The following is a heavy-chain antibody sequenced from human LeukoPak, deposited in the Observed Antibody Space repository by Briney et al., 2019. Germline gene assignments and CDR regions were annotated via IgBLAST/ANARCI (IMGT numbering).Heavy chain of an antibody. CDR3: ARPRGNSVWDLEY. D-gene: IGHD4-23*01. J-gene: IGHJ4*02. V-gene: IGHV1-2*02. CDR1: GYTFTDHY. Sequence: ASVKVSCKASGYTFTDHYMHWVRQAPGQGLEWMGWINPNSGGTNYAQKFHDRVTMTRDTSTSTVYMELTNLRSDDTAVYYCARPRGNSVWDLEYWGQGSLVTVSS. CDR2: INPNSGGT.